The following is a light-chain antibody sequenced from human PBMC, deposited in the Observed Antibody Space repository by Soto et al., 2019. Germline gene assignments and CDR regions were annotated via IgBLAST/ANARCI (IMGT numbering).Light chain of an antibody. J-gene: IGKJ4*01. CDR3: QQTFSHLLS. Sequence: IQLTQSPSSLSASVGDRVTIVCRASESISDYLNWYQLKSGEAPKVLIYSASTLRGGVPSRFRGTGSGTEFTLTFSSLQPEDVATYYCQQTFSHLLSFGGGTTVEIK. CDR2: SAS. V-gene: IGKV1-39*01. CDR1: ESISDY.